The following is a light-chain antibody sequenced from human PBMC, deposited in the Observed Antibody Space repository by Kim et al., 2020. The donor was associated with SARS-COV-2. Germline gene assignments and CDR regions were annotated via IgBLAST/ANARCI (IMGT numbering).Light chain of an antibody. CDR2: RDS. J-gene: IGLJ3*02. V-gene: IGLV3-9*01. CDR3: QVWDSSTRV. Sequence: VALGQTARITCGGNNIGSKNVHGYQQKPGQAPVLVIYRDSNRPSGIPERFSGSNSGNTATLTISRAQAGDEADYYCQVWDSSTRVFGGGTKLTVL. CDR1: NIGSKN.